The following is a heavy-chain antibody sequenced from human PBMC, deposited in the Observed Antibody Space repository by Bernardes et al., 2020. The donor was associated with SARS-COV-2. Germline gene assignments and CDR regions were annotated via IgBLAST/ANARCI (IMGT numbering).Heavy chain of an antibody. CDR1: GFTFSSSA. J-gene: IGHJ4*02. Sequence: GGSLRLSCAASGFTFSSSAMSWVRQAPGKGLEWVSSIGSSGSPTYYADSVKGRFSISRDNSKNTLYLQMNSLRAEDTALYYCARGASTSWLHYWGQGTLVTVSS. V-gene: IGHV3-23*01. CDR3: ARGASTSWLHY. D-gene: IGHD6-13*01. CDR2: IGSSGSPT.